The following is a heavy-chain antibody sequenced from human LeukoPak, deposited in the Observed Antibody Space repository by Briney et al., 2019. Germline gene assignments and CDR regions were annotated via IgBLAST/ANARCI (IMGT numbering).Heavy chain of an antibody. V-gene: IGHV1-46*01. Sequence: ASVKVSCKASGYPFTGYYMHWVRQAPGQGLEWMGIINPSGGSTNYAQKFQGRVTMTRDTSTSTVYMELSSLRSEDTAVYYCARDNWIAVADDAFDIWGQGTMVTVSS. D-gene: IGHD6-19*01. CDR1: GYPFTGYY. CDR2: INPSGGST. CDR3: ARDNWIAVADDAFDI. J-gene: IGHJ3*02.